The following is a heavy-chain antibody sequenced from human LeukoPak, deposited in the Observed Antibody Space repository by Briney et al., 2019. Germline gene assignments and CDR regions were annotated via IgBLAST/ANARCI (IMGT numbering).Heavy chain of an antibody. CDR1: GYTFTSYG. V-gene: IGHV1-18*01. J-gene: IGHJ5*02. Sequence: GASVKVSCKASGYTFTSYGISWVRQAPGQGLEWMGWISAYNGNTNYAQKLQGRVTMTTDTSTSTAYMELRSLRSDDTAVYYCARVVGIVVVPAAILHLFGLSVWFDPWGQGTLVTVSS. CDR3: ARVVGIVVVPAAILHLFGLSVWFDP. D-gene: IGHD2-2*02. CDR2: ISAYNGNT.